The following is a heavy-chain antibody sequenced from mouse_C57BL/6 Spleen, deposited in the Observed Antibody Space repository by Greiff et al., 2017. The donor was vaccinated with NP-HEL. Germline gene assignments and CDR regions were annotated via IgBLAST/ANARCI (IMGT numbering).Heavy chain of an antibody. CDR3: ARFGYYGKDY. Sequence: QVQLKQPGAELVMPGASVKLSCKASGYTFTSYWMHWVKQRPGQGLEWIGEIDPSDSYTNYNQKFKGKSTLTVDKSSSTAYMQLSSLTSEDSAVYYCARFGYYGKDYWGQGTSVTVSS. J-gene: IGHJ4*01. CDR1: GYTFTSYW. CDR2: IDPSDSYT. V-gene: IGHV1-69*01.